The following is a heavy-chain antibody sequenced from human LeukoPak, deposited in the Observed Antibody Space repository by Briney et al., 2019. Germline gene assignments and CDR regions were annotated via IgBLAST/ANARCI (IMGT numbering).Heavy chain of an antibody. CDR3: ARDPDQTWYYYDSSGYSNWFDP. D-gene: IGHD3-22*01. CDR1: GYTFTSYY. V-gene: IGHV1-2*02. CDR2: INPNSGGT. Sequence: ASVKVSCKASGYTFTSYYMHWVRQAPGQGLEWMGWINPNSGGTNYAQKFQGRVTMTRDTSISTAYMELSRLRSDDTAVYYCARDPDQTWYYYDSSGYSNWFDPWGQGTLVTVSS. J-gene: IGHJ5*02.